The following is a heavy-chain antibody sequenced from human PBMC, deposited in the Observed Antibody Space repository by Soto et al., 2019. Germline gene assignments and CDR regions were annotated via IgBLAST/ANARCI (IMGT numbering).Heavy chain of an antibody. J-gene: IGHJ2*01. D-gene: IGHD6-13*01. Sequence: QVQLVESGGGVVQPGGSLRLSCAASGFTFSSYGMHWVRQAPGKGLEWVAFISYDGSDKYYVDSVKGRFTISRDNSKNTLFLQINSLRADDTAVFYCAKDGQQLDGDWYFDLWGRGTLVTVSS. CDR3: AKDGQQLDGDWYFDL. CDR2: ISYDGSDK. V-gene: IGHV3-30*18. CDR1: GFTFSSYG.